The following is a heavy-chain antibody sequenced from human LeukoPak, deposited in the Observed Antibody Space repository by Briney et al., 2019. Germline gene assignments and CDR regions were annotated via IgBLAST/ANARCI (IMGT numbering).Heavy chain of an antibody. Sequence: SGGSLRLSCAASGFTFSSYSMNWVRQAPGKGLEWVSYISSSSSTIYYADSVKGRFTISRDNAKNSLYLQMNSLRAEDTAVYYCAREDAAWFGESQYYFDYWGQGTLVTVSS. CDR1: GFTFSSYS. CDR2: ISSSSSTI. D-gene: IGHD3-10*01. V-gene: IGHV3-48*04. J-gene: IGHJ4*02. CDR3: AREDAAWFGESQYYFDY.